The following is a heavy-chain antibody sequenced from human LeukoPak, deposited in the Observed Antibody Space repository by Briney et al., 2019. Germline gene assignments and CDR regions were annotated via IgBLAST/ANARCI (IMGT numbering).Heavy chain of an antibody. CDR1: GFPFSTYA. V-gene: IGHV3-23*01. Sequence: GGSLRLSCAASGFPFSTYAMTWVRQAPGKGLEWVSLISGSGGTTYHAGSVKGRSTISRDNSMNTLYLQMNSLRAEDTALYYCASAYDYVGGSYRPSQYWGQGALVTVSS. CDR2: ISGSGGTT. J-gene: IGHJ4*02. CDR3: ASAYDYVGGSYRPSQY. D-gene: IGHD3-16*02.